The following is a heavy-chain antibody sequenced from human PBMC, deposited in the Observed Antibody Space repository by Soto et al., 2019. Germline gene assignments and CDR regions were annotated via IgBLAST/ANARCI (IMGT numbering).Heavy chain of an antibody. Sequence: EVQLLEYGGGLAQPGGSLRLTCAASGFAFSDYAMSWVRQAPGKGLEWVSTVSGSASNTHYADSVKGRFTISRDNSKKILFLQMYSLRAEDTALYYCANVPIWCGSSRCYTEGFDYWGQGTLVIVSS. V-gene: IGHV3-23*01. CDR3: ANVPIWCGSSRCYTEGFDY. D-gene: IGHD2-2*01. CDR2: VSGSASNT. CDR1: GFAFSDYA. J-gene: IGHJ4*02.